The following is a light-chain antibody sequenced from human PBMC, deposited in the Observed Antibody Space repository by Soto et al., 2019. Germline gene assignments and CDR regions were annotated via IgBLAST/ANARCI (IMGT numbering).Light chain of an antibody. V-gene: IGKV1-5*03. J-gene: IGKJ1*01. CDR1: QSISSW. CDR3: PQYNSYST. Sequence: DIQMTQSPSTLSASVGDRVTITCRASQSISSWLAWYQQKPGKAPKLLIYKASSLESGVPSRFSGSGSGTEFTLTISSLQPDDSATYYCPQYNSYSTFGQGTKVEIK. CDR2: KAS.